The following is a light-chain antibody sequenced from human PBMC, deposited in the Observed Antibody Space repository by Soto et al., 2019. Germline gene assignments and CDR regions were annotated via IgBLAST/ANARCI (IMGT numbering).Light chain of an antibody. V-gene: IGKV3-15*01. CDR3: QQYNNWPQT. CDR1: QTIDNN. J-gene: IGKJ2*01. Sequence: EIVLTQSPATLSVSPGQRATLSCRTSQTIDNNLAWYQQKPGQSPRLLIYRASTRATGIPTRFSGGGAGTEFTLTISSLQSEDFAVYSCQQYNNWPQTFGQGTKLEI. CDR2: RAS.